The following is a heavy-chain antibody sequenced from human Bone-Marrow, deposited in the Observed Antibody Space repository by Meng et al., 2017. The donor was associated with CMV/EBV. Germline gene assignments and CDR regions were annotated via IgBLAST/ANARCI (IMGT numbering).Heavy chain of an antibody. D-gene: IGHD6-13*01. CDR2: MNANSGNT. V-gene: IGHV1-8*02. CDR3: ARTQIAVEAGGTKIEYYYYGLDV. Sequence: ASVKVSCKASGYTFSTYDINWVRQATGQGLEWMGWMNANSGNTGYAQKFQGRVSMTRDTSTSTAFMELSSLRSEDTAVYYCARTQIAVEAGGTKIEYYYYGLDVWGQGPTVTGSS. CDR1: GYTFSTYD. J-gene: IGHJ6*01.